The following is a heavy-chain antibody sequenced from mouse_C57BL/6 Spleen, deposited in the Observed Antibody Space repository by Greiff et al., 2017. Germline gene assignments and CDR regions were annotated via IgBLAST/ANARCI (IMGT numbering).Heavy chain of an antibody. CDR1: GYTFTSYW. J-gene: IGHJ2*01. Sequence: QVQLQQPGAELVMPGASVKLSCKASGYTFTSYWMHWVKQRPGQGLEWIGEIDPSDSYTNYNQKFKGKSTLTVDKSSSTAYMQLSSLTSEDSAVYYCARFLRDWGQGTTLTVSS. CDR2: IDPSDSYT. V-gene: IGHV1-69*01. CDR3: ARFLRD.